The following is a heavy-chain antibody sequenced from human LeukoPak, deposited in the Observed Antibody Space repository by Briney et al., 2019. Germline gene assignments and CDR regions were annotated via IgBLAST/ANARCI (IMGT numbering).Heavy chain of an antibody. J-gene: IGHJ4*02. CDR3: AREGGPYRPLDY. CDR2: VFDSGST. V-gene: IGHV4-39*02. Sequence: PSETLSLTCTVSGGSISRTSYYWDWIRQPPGKGLEWIGNVFDSGSTHYNPSLKSRVTISVDTSKNQFSLRLSSVTAADTAVYYCAREGGPYRPLDYSGQGTLVTVAS. CDR1: GGSISRTSYY.